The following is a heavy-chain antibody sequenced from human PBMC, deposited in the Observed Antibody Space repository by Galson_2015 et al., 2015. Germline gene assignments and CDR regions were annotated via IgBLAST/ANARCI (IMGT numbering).Heavy chain of an antibody. CDR3: AKSQSYYYYGMDV. Sequence: SLRLSCAASGFTFSSNAMSWVRQAPGKGLEWVSAISGSGGSTYYADSVKGRFTISRDNSKNTLYLQMNSLRAEDTAVYYCAKSQSYYYYGMDVWGQGTTVTVSS. CDR2: ISGSGGST. J-gene: IGHJ6*02. V-gene: IGHV3-23*01. CDR1: GFTFSSNA.